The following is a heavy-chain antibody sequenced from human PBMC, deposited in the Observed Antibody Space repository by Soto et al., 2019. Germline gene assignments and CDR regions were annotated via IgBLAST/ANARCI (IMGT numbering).Heavy chain of an antibody. CDR2: ISTSGANT. D-gene: IGHD1-26*01. CDR3: AKVLSRAETLDAFDV. J-gene: IGHJ6*04. V-gene: IGHV3-23*01. Sequence: EVQLLESGGGVVQPGGSLSLSCAASGFTFSSFPMSWVRQPPGKGLEWVSTISTSGANTHYADSAKVRLTISRDNSKNTLYLQLTSLGAADTALYYCAKVLSRAETLDAFDVWGKGTTVIVSS. CDR1: GFTFSSFP.